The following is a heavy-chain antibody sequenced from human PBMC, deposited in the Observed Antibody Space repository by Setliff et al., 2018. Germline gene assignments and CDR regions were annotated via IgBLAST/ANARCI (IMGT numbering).Heavy chain of an antibody. CDR2: ISAYSGNT. D-gene: IGHD3-22*01. Sequence: GASVKVSCKASGYTFSNYGITWVRQAPGQGLEWMGWISAYSGNTKYAQKLQGRVTMTTDTSTTTAYLELRSLRSDDTAVYYCARINFYVSSGYYYAPDFWGQGTLVTVSS. CDR1: GYTFSNYG. V-gene: IGHV1-18*01. CDR3: ARINFYVSSGYYYAPDF. J-gene: IGHJ4*02.